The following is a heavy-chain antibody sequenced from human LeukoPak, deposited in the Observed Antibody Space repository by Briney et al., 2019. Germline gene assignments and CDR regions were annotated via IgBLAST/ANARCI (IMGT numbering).Heavy chain of an antibody. J-gene: IGHJ4*02. V-gene: IGHV1-69*04. CDR2: IIPILGIA. Sequence: SVKVSCKASGGTLSSYAISWVRQAPGQGLEWMGRIIPILGIANYAQKFQGRVTITADKSTSTAYMELSSLRSEDTAVYYCARDVDYSNYGVWGQGTLVTVSS. CDR3: ARDVDYSNYGV. D-gene: IGHD4-11*01. CDR1: GGTLSSYA.